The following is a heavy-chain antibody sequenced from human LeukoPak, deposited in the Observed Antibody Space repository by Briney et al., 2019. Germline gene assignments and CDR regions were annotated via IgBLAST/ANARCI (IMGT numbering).Heavy chain of an antibody. CDR2: IKSKTDGGTT. J-gene: IGHJ3*02. CDR1: GFTFSNAW. V-gene: IGHV3-15*01. CDR3: TTGKSYDFWSGYPVRDAFGI. Sequence: GGSLRLSCAASGFTFSNAWMSWVRQAPGKGLEWVGRIKSKTDGGTTDYAAPVKGRFTISRDDSKNTLYLQMNSLKTEDTAVYYCTTGKSYDFWSGYPVRDAFGIWGQGTMVTVSS. D-gene: IGHD3-3*01.